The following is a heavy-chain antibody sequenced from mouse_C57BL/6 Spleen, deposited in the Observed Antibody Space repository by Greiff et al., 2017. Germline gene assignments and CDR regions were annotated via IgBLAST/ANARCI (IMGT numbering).Heavy chain of an antibody. D-gene: IGHD1-1*01. CDR3: ARDLTTVVANYAMDY. CDR1: GFTFSSYA. Sequence: EVKVEESGGGLVKPGGSLKLSCAASGFTFSSYAMSWVRQTPEKRLEWVETISDGGSYTYYPDNVKGRFTISRDNAKNNLYLQMSHLKSEDTAMYYWARDLTTVVANYAMDYWGQGTSATVSS. J-gene: IGHJ4*01. CDR2: ISDGGSYT. V-gene: IGHV5-4*01.